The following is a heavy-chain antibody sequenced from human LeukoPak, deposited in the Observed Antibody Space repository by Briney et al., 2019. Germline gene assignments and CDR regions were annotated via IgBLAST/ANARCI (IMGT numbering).Heavy chain of an antibody. J-gene: IGHJ4*02. CDR1: RFTIRNYW. D-gene: IGHD6-13*01. CDR2: INSDGSDT. CDR3: ATSPATDDY. V-gene: IGHV3-74*01. Sequence: GGSLRLSCAASRFTIRNYWMHWVRRAPGKGLVWVSRINSDGSDTIYADSVKGRFTISRDNAKNTLYLQMNSLRVEDTAVYYCATSPATDDYWGQGTLVTVSS.